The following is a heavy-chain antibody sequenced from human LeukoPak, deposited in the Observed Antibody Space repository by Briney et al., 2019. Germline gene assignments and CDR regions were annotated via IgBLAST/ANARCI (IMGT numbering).Heavy chain of an antibody. CDR2: IWYDGSNK. D-gene: IGHD3-3*01. J-gene: IGHJ4*02. CDR3: ARGPRSLEWFDY. Sequence: PGRSLRLSCAASGFTFSSYGMHWVRQAPGKGLEWVAVIWYDGSNKYYADSVKGRFTISRDNSKNTLYLQMNSLRAEDTAVYYRARGPRSLEWFDYWGQGTLVTVSS. CDR1: GFTFSSYG. V-gene: IGHV3-33*01.